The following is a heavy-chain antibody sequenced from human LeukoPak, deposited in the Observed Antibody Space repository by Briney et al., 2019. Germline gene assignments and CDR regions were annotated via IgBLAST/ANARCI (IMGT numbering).Heavy chain of an antibody. CDR2: ISGSGTTK. J-gene: IGHJ4*02. V-gene: IGHV3-48*03. Sequence: PGGSLRLSCAASGFTFSSYEMNWVRQAPGKGLQWVSYISGSGTTKYYADSVKGRFTISRDNAKNTLYLEMNSLRAEDTAIYYCARDRGYTQDYWGQGTLVTVSS. CDR3: ARDRGYTQDY. D-gene: IGHD5-12*01. CDR1: GFTFSSYE.